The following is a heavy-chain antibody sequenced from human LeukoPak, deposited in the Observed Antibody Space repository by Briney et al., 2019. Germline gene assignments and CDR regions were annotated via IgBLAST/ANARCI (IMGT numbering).Heavy chain of an antibody. CDR1: GFTVSSSY. J-gene: IGHJ4*02. D-gene: IGHD4-23*01. Sequence: GSLRLSCTGSGFTVSSSYMSWIRQPPGKGLEWIGEINHSGSTNYNPSLKSRVTISVDTSKNQFSLKLSSVTAADTAVYYCASPVVTEGPWGQGTLVTVSS. CDR2: INHSGST. CDR3: ASPVVTEGP. V-gene: IGHV4-34*01.